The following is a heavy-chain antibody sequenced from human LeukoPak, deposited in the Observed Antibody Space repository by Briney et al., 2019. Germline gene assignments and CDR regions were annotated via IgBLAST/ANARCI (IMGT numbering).Heavy chain of an antibody. CDR2: IKQDGSEK. CDR1: GFTFSSYW. CDR3: AREGGHYDILTGGDY. D-gene: IGHD3-9*01. J-gene: IGHJ4*02. Sequence: PGGSLRLSCAASGFTFSSYWMSWVRQAPGKGLEWVANIKQDGSEKYYVDSVKGRFTISRDNAKNSLYLQMNSLRAEDTAVYYCAREGGHYDILTGGDYWGQRTLVTVSS. V-gene: IGHV3-7*01.